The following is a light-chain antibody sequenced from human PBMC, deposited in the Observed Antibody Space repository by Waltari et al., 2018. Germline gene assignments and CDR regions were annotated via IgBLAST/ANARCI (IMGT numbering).Light chain of an antibody. CDR2: GAI. V-gene: IGKV3-20*01. Sequence: EIVLTQSPGTLSLSPGERATLSCRASQRVSSHYLAWYQQTPGQAPRPLIYGAIIRATGIPDRFSGSASETDFTLTISRLEPEDFAVYYCQQYSQSPLTFGGGTKVEIK. CDR1: QRVSSHY. CDR3: QQYSQSPLT. J-gene: IGKJ4*01.